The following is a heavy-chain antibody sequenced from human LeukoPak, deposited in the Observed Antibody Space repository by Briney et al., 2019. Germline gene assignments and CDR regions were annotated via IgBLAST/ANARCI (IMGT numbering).Heavy chain of an antibody. CDR3: ARVKGSYYNYYYYYMDV. J-gene: IGHJ6*03. CDR2: FDPEDGET. D-gene: IGHD3-10*01. Sequence: ASVKVSCKVSGYTLTELSMHWVRQAPGKGLEWMGGFDPEDGETIYAQKFQGRVTMTEDTSTDTAYMELSSLRSEDTAVYYCARVKGSYYNYYYYYMDVWGKGTTVTISS. V-gene: IGHV1-24*01. CDR1: GYTLTELS.